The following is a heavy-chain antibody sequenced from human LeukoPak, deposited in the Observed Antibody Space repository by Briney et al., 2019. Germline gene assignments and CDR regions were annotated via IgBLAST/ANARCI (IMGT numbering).Heavy chain of an antibody. CDR1: GFTFSSYA. Sequence: GRSLRLSCAASGFTFSSYAMHWVRQAPGKGLEYVSAISSNGGSTYYANSVKGRFTISRDNSKNTLYLQMGSLRAEDMAVYYCARNYRDYYDSSGYYDWFDPWGQGTLVTVSS. CDR3: ARNYRDYYDSSGYYDWFDP. D-gene: IGHD3-22*01. CDR2: ISSNGGST. J-gene: IGHJ5*02. V-gene: IGHV3-64*01.